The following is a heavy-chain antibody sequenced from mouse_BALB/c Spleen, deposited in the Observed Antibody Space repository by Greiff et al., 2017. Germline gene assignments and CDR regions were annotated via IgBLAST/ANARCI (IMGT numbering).Heavy chain of an antibody. CDR1: GYTFTDYE. J-gene: IGHJ3*01. CDR3: TRGIYYYGSSYGFAY. V-gene: IGHV1-15*01. CDR2: IDPETGGT. Sequence: VQLQESGAELVRPGASVTLSCKASGYTFTDYEMHWVKQTPVHGLEWIGAIDPETGGTAYNQKFKGKATLTADKSSSTAYMELRSLTSEDSAVYYCTRGIYYYGSSYGFAYWGQGTLVTVSA. D-gene: IGHD1-1*01.